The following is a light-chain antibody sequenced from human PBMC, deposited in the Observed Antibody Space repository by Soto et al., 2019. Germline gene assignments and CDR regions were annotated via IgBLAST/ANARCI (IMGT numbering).Light chain of an antibody. CDR1: SSDVGGYNY. J-gene: IGLJ1*01. V-gene: IGLV2-8*01. CDR2: EVS. CDR3: SSYAGSYRV. Sequence: QSALTQPPSASGSPGQPVTISCTGTSSDVGGYNYVSWYQQHPGKAPKLMIYEVSKRPSGVPDRFSGSKSGNTASLTVSGLQAEDEADYYCSSYAGSYRVFGTGTKVTVL.